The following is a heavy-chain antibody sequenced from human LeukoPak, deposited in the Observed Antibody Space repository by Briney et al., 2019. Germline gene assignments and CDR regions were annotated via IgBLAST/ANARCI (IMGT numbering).Heavy chain of an antibody. V-gene: IGHV1-69*04. Sequence: SVKVSCKASGGTFSSYAISWVRQAPGQGLEWMGRIIPIFGIANYAQKFQGRVTITADKSTSTAYMELSSLRSEDTAVYYCARGGGTENYYYYGMDVWGQGTTVTVSS. J-gene: IGHJ6*02. CDR3: ARGGGTENYYYYGMDV. CDR1: GGTFSSYA. D-gene: IGHD2-15*01. CDR2: IIPIFGIA.